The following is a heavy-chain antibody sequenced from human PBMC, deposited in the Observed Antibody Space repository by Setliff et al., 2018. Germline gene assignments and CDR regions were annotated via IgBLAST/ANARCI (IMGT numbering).Heavy chain of an antibody. Sequence: SETLSLTCVVSGGSISSGNWWSWVRQSPGKGLEWIGEIYHSGNINYNPSLKSRVTISVGKSKDQFSLKLNSVTAADTAMYYCARDGGEYWGQGTLVTVSS. CDR1: GGSISSGNW. CDR3: ARDGGEY. CDR2: IYHSGNI. J-gene: IGHJ4*02. V-gene: IGHV4-4*02. D-gene: IGHD3-16*01.